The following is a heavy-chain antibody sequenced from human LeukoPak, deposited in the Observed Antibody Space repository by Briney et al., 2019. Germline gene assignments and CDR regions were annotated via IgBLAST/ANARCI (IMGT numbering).Heavy chain of an antibody. J-gene: IGHJ3*02. D-gene: IGHD2-15*01. V-gene: IGHV4-59*01. CDR3: ARGYCSGGGCYNAFDI. CDR2: IYYSGST. CDR1: GGSISSYY. Sequence: SETLSLTCTVSGGSISSYYWSWIRQPPGKGLEWIGYIYYSGSTNYNPSLKSRVTISVDTSKNQFSLKLSSVTAADTAVYYCARGYCSGGGCYNAFDIWGQGTMVTVSS.